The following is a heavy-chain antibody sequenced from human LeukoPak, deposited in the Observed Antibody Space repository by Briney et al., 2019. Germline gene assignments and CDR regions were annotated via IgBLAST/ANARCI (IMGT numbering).Heavy chain of an antibody. V-gene: IGHV4-4*07. CDR3: ARGGSGYDYFDY. CDR1: GGSISGYY. CDR2: IYTSGSA. J-gene: IGHJ4*02. Sequence: PSETLSLTCTVSGGSISGYYWSWIRQPAGKGLEWIGCIYTSGSANYNPSLKSRVTILVDKSKNQFSLKLSSVTAADTAVYYCARGGSGYDYFDYWGQGTLVTVSS. D-gene: IGHD5-12*01.